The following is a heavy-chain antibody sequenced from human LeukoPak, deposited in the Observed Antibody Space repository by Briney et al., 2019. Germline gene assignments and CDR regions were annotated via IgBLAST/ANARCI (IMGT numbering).Heavy chain of an antibody. D-gene: IGHD2-2*01. CDR3: ARENRRYCSSTSCYDGMDV. V-gene: IGHV3-7*01. CDR1: GFTFSNYW. CDR2: IKQDGSEK. Sequence: GGSLRLSCAASGFTFSNYWMIWVRQAPGKGLEWVGNIKQDGSEKRYADSVRGRFSISRDNAQTSLYLQMNSLRAEDTAVYYCARENRRYCSSTSCYDGMDVWGQGTTVTVSS. J-gene: IGHJ6*02.